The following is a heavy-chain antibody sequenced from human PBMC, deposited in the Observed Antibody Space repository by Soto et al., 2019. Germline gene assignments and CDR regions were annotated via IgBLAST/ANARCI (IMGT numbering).Heavy chain of an antibody. CDR3: ARGHYGLDV. Sequence: WSLRLSCAASGFTFSEKWMTWVRQAPGRGLEWVAHINQGGSEKFYVDSVKGRFTISRDNAKKSLSLQMNSLIDEDTAVYYCARGHYGLDVWGQGTMVTVSS. CDR1: GFTFSEKW. J-gene: IGHJ6*02. CDR2: INQGGSEK. V-gene: IGHV3-7*03.